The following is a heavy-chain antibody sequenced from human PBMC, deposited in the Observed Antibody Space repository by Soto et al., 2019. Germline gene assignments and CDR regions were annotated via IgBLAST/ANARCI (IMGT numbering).Heavy chain of an antibody. J-gene: IGHJ6*03. CDR3: ARDTNYDILTGYYFDYYYCYYMDV. CDR2: IKQDGSEK. V-gene: IGHV3-7*01. D-gene: IGHD3-9*01. Sequence: PGGSLRLSCAASGVTFSSYWMSGARQAPGKGLEWVANIKQDGSEKYYVDSVKGRFTISRDNAKNSLYLQMNSLRAEDTAVYYCARDTNYDILTGYYFDYYYCYYMDVWGKGTTVTVSS. CDR1: GVTFSSYW.